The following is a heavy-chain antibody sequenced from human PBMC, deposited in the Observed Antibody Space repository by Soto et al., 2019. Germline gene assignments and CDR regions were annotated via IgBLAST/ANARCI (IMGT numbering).Heavy chain of an antibody. CDR1: GGSISSGGYS. CDR2: IYHSGST. CDR3: ARLGGYYQVLDT. V-gene: IGHV4-30-2*01. D-gene: IGHD3-22*01. Sequence: TLSLTCAVSGGSISSGGYSWSWIRQPPGKGLEWIGYIYHSGSTYYNPSLKSRVSISVDRSKNQFSLKLSSVTAADTAVYYCARLGGYYQVLDTWGQGSLVIVSS. J-gene: IGHJ5*02.